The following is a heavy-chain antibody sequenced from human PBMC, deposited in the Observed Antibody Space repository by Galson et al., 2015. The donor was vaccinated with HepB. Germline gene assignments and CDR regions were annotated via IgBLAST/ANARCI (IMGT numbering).Heavy chain of an antibody. Sequence: SVKVSCKASGYTFTSYYMHWVRQAPGQGLEWMGIINPSGGGTSYAQKFQGRVTMTRDTSTSTVYMELSSLRSEDTAVYYCARDQERRDSSGYYYDWDAFDIWGQGTMVTVSS. CDR2: INPSGGGT. CDR3: ARDQERRDSSGYYYDWDAFDI. D-gene: IGHD3-22*01. J-gene: IGHJ3*02. V-gene: IGHV1-46*03. CDR1: GYTFTSYY.